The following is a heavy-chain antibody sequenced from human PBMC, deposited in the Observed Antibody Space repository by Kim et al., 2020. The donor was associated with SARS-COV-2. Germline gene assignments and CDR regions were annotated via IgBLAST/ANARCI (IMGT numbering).Heavy chain of an antibody. CDR1: GGTFSSYA. D-gene: IGHD3-10*01. Sequence: SVKVSCKASGGTFSSYAISWVRQAPGQGLEWMGGIIPIFGTANYAQKFQGRVTITADESTSTAYMELSSLRSEDTAVYYCARDGWFGELWPRGAMDVWGQGTTVTVSS. J-gene: IGHJ6*02. V-gene: IGHV1-69*13. CDR2: IIPIFGTA. CDR3: ARDGWFGELWPRGAMDV.